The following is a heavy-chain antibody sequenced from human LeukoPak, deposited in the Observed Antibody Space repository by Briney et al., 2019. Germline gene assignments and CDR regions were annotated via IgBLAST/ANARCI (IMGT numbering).Heavy chain of an antibody. Sequence: SVKVSCKASGGTFSSYAISWVRQAPGQGLEWMGGIIPIFGTANYAQKFQGRVTITTDESTSTAYMELSSLRSEDTAVYYCASRYCSSTSCEHRFDYWGQGTLVTVSS. J-gene: IGHJ4*02. V-gene: IGHV1-69*05. D-gene: IGHD2-2*01. CDR1: GGTFSSYA. CDR3: ASRYCSSTSCEHRFDY. CDR2: IIPIFGTA.